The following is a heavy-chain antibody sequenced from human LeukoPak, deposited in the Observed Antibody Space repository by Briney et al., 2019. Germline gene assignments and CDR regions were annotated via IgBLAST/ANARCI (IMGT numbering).Heavy chain of an antibody. J-gene: IGHJ4*02. V-gene: IGHV4-34*01. Sequence: SETLSLICAVYGGSFSGYYWSWIRQPPGKGLEWIGEINHSGSTNYNPSLKSRVTISVDTSKNQFSLKLSSVTAADTAVYYCARVMGWFGGLDYWGQGTLVTVSS. CDR1: GGSFSGYY. CDR3: ARVMGWFGGLDY. CDR2: INHSGST. D-gene: IGHD3-10*01.